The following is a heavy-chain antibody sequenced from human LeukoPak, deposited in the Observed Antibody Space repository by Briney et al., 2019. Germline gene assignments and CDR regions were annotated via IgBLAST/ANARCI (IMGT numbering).Heavy chain of an antibody. CDR2: MNPNSGNT. Sequence: ASVKVSCRASGYTFTSYDINWVRQATGQGLEWMGWMNPNSGNTGYAQKFQGRVTMTRNTSISTAYMELSSLRSADTAVYYCARGHSSSWGFYYYYYMDVWGKGTTVTVSS. J-gene: IGHJ6*03. CDR3: ARGHSSSWGFYYYYYMDV. D-gene: IGHD6-13*01. V-gene: IGHV1-8*01. CDR1: GYTFTSYD.